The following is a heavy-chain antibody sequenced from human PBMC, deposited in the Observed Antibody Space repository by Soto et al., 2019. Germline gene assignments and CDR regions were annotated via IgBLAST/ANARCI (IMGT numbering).Heavy chain of an antibody. CDR3: TRDVSGSYDY. CDR2: TRNKANSYTT. J-gene: IGHJ4*02. V-gene: IGHV3-72*01. D-gene: IGHD1-26*01. CDR1: GFTISDYY. Sequence: DVQLVESGGGLVQPGGSLRLSCAASGFTISDYYIDWVRQARGKGLEWVGRTRNKANSYTTEYAASVKGRFTISRDDSKNSLYLKMNSLKTEDTAVYYCTRDVSGSYDYWGQGTLVTVSA.